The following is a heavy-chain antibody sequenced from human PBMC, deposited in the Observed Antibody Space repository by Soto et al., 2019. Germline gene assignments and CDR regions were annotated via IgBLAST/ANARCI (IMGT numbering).Heavy chain of an antibody. J-gene: IGHJ3*02. Sequence: SETLSLTCTVSGGSISSSSYYWGWIRQPPGKGLEWIGSIYYSGSTYYNPSLKSRVTISVDTSKNQFSLKLSSVTAADTAVYYCARHAGYSYEDAFDIWGQGTMVTVSS. D-gene: IGHD5-18*01. V-gene: IGHV4-39*01. CDR3: ARHAGYSYEDAFDI. CDR2: IYYSGST. CDR1: GGSISSSSYY.